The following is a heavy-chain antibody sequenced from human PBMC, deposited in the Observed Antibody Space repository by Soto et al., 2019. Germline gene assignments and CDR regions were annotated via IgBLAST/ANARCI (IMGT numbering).Heavy chain of an antibody. Sequence: QLVQSGAEVKKPGASVRVSCKTSGPTFIAYYIHWVRQAPGQGLEWMGWIDPKSGGTTYEQKFLGRVTMTRDTSINTAYMDLNRLTSDDTAVYFCAKDVGFQQLLFVFETWGQGTLVTVSS. CDR3: AKDVGFQQLLFVFET. J-gene: IGHJ5*02. D-gene: IGHD6-13*01. CDR2: IDPKSGGT. V-gene: IGHV1-2*02. CDR1: GPTFIAYY.